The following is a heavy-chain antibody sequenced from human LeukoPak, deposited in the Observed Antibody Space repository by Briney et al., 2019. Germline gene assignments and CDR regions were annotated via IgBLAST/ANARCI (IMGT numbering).Heavy chain of an antibody. Sequence: GGPLRLSCAASGFSFSDYTVDWVRQAPGKGLEWVSSITSSGVYIYYGDSVKGRFTVSRDDAKNILYLQMNGLRAEDTAVYYCAKDYYYGGNSRAFDIWGQGTMVTVSS. CDR2: ITSSGVYI. CDR1: GFSFSDYT. V-gene: IGHV3-21*06. D-gene: IGHD4-23*01. J-gene: IGHJ3*02. CDR3: AKDYYYGGNSRAFDI.